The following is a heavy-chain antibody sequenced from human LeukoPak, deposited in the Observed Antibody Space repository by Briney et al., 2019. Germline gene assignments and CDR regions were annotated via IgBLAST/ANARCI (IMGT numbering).Heavy chain of an antibody. CDR2: ISYDGSNK. J-gene: IGHJ2*01. CDR3: ARGYTTGSMASNVGWYFDL. V-gene: IGHV3-30*04. CDR1: GFTFSSYA. D-gene: IGHD1-1*01. Sequence: PGGSLRLSCAASGFTFSSYAMHWVRQAPGKGLEWVAVISYDGSNKYYADSVKGRFTISRDNSKNTLYLQMNSLRAEDTAVYYCARGYTTGSMASNVGWYFDLWGRGTLVTVSS.